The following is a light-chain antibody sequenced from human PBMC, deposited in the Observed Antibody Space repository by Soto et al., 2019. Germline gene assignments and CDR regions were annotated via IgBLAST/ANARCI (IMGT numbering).Light chain of an antibody. CDR1: QSISSW. CDR3: QQYNSYPWT. J-gene: IGKJ1*01. V-gene: IGKV1-5*03. CDR2: KAS. Sequence: DIQMTQSPSTLSSSVGDRVTITCRASQSISSWLSWYQQKPGKAPKLLIYKASSLESGVPSRFSGSGARTEFTLTISSLQHDDFATYYCQQYNSYPWTFGQGTKVEIK.